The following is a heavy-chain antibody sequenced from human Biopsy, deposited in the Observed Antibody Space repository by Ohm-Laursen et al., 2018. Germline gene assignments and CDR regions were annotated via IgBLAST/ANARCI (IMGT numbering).Heavy chain of an antibody. J-gene: IGHJ6*02. CDR3: ARDSRRTAREGGMDV. CDR1: GFTFSSYS. V-gene: IGHV3-21*01. CDR2: ISETSSHI. D-gene: IGHD6-6*01. Sequence: SLRLSCTASGFTFSSYSMNWVRQAPGKGLERISCISETSSHIYDADSVKGRFTVARDNAKNSLYLQLNSLRAEGTAVYYCARDSRRTAREGGMDVWGQGTTVTVSS.